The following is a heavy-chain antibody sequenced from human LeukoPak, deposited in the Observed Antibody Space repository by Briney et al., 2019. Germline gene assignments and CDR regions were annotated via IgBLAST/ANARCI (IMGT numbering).Heavy chain of an antibody. CDR3: AKTSVGGGRIIGSGYFDN. CDR1: GGSINNYY. J-gene: IGHJ4*02. V-gene: IGHV4-59*01. Sequence: ASETLSLTCTVSGGSINNYYWSWIRQPPGKGLEWIGYIYYRGSTNYNPSLKSRVTFSVDTSKNQFSLKLNSVTAADTAVYYCAKTSVGGGRIIGSGYFDNWGQGTLVTVSS. D-gene: IGHD2-15*01. CDR2: IYYRGST.